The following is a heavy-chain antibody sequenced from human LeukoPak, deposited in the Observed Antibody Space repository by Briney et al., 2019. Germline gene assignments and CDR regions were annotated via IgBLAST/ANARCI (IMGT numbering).Heavy chain of an antibody. CDR3: ARAQRVPRVDY. CDR2: IYYSGST. V-gene: IGHV4-59*01. D-gene: IGHD2-2*01. Sequence: SETLSLTCTVSGGSISSYYWSWIRQHPGKGLEWIGYIYYSGSTNYNPSLKSRVTISVDTSKNQFSLKLSSVTAADTAVYYCARAQRVPRVDYWGQGTLVTVSS. CDR1: GGSISSYY. J-gene: IGHJ4*02.